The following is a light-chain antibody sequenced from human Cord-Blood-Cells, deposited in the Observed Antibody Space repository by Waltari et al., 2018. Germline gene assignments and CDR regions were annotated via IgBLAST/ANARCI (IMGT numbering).Light chain of an antibody. V-gene: IGKV4-1*01. CDR2: WAS. Sequence: DIVMTQSPDSLAVSLGERATINCKSSQSVLYSSNNKNYLAWYQQKPGQPPKLLIYWASTRESGVPDRFSGSGSVTDVTLTISSLQAEDVAGYYCQQYYSTPLTFGGGTKVEIK. CDR1: QSVLYSSNNKNY. J-gene: IGKJ4*01. CDR3: QQYYSTPLT.